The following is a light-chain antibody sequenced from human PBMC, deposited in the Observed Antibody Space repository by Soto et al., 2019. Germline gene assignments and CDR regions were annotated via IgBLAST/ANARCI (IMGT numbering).Light chain of an antibody. J-gene: IGKJ4*01. Sequence: DLHLTQSPSFLSASVGDRVTITCRASQGISSFLAWYQQKPGKAPKLLIYEASTLQSGVPSRFSGSGSGTEFTLTISSMQPEDFATYYCQQLNTYPLTFGGGTKVEIK. CDR3: QQLNTYPLT. V-gene: IGKV1-9*01. CDR2: EAS. CDR1: QGISSF.